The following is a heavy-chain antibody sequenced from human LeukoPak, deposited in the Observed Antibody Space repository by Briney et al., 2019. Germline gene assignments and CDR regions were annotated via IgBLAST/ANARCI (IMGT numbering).Heavy chain of an antibody. CDR2: IKPDSGAT. CDR1: GYTFTVHY. CDR3: ARDHDYGPDY. V-gene: IGHV1-2*02. D-gene: IGHD4/OR15-4a*01. Sequence: ASVKVSCKASGYTFTVHYMHWLRQAPGQGLEWMGWIKPDSGATNFAQNFRGRVTMTSDTSINTAYMELSSLTSGDTAMYYCARDHDYGPDYWGQGTLVTVSA. J-gene: IGHJ4*02.